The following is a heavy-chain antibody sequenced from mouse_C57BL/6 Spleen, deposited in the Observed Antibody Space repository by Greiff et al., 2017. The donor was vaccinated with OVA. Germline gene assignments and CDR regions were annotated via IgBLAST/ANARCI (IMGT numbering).Heavy chain of an antibody. Sequence: QVQLQQSGAELVMPGASVKLSCKASGYTFTSYWMHWVKQRPGQGLEWIGEIDPSDSYTNYNQKFKGKSTLTVDKSSSTAYMQLSSLTSEDSAVYDCARNVGYDWYFDVWGTGTTVTVSS. J-gene: IGHJ1*03. CDR3: ARNVGYDWYFDV. CDR1: GYTFTSYW. V-gene: IGHV1-69*01. D-gene: IGHD2-2*01. CDR2: IDPSDSYT.